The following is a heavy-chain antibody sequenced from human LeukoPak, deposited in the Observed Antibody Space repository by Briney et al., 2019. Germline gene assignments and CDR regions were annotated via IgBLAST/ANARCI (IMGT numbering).Heavy chain of an antibody. CDR3: ANRGYSYGYYYYGMDV. J-gene: IGHJ6*02. CDR2: IIPIFGTA. D-gene: IGHD5-18*01. Sequence: SVKVSCKASGGTFSSYAISWVRQAPGQRLEWMGGIIPIFGTANYAQKFQGRVTITADESTSTAYMELSSLRSEDTAVYYCANRGYSYGYYYYGMDVWGQGTTVTVSS. V-gene: IGHV1-69*13. CDR1: GGTFSSYA.